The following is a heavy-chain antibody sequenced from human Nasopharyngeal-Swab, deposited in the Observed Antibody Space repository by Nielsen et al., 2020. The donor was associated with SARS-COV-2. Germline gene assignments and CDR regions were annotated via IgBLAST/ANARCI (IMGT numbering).Heavy chain of an antibody. CDR1: GYSFSTSW. V-gene: IGHV5-51*01. CDR3: ARRDSRSSGVDL. D-gene: IGHD2-8*01. CDR2: INPSDSDT. J-gene: IGHJ5*02. Sequence: GESLKISCQGSGYSFSTSWIGWVRQLPGKGPEWMGIINPSDSDTRYSPSFEGQVTISADGSTSTAYLQWSSLKASDSAIYYCARRDSRSSGVDLWGQGTLATVSS.